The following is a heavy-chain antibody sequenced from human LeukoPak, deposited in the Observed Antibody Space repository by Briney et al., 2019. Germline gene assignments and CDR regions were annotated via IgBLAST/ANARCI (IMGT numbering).Heavy chain of an antibody. V-gene: IGHV3-30*18. CDR3: AKDLPRNTYYDSSGYYSGAFDI. J-gene: IGHJ3*02. Sequence: GGSLRLSCAASGFTFSSYGMHWVRQAPGKGLEWVAVISYDGSNKYYADSVKGRFTISRDNSKNTLYLQMNSLRAEDTDVYYCAKDLPRNTYYDSSGYYSGAFDIWGQGTVVTVSS. D-gene: IGHD3-22*01. CDR1: GFTFSSYG. CDR2: ISYDGSNK.